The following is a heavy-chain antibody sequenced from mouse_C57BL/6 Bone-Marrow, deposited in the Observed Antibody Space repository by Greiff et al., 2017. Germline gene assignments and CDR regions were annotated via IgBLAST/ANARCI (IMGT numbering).Heavy chain of an antibody. CDR3: AREGWLLRNWYFDV. D-gene: IGHD2-3*01. Sequence: VQLQQSGPELVKPGASVKLSCKASGYTFTSYDINWVKQRPGQGLEWIGWSYPRDGSTKYNEKFKGKATLTVDTSSSPAYMERHSLTSEDSAVYFCAREGWLLRNWYFDVWGTGTTVTVSS. J-gene: IGHJ1*03. CDR1: GYTFTSYD. V-gene: IGHV1-85*01. CDR2: SYPRDGST.